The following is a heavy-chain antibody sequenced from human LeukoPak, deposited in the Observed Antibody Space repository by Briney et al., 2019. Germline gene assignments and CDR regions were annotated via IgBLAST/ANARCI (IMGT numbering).Heavy chain of an antibody. D-gene: IGHD3-3*01. J-gene: IGHJ5*02. CDR1: GGSISSSSYY. CDR2: IYYSGST. Sequence: SETLSLTCTVSGGSISSSSYYWGWIRQPPGKGLEWIGSIYYSGSTYYNPSLKSRVTISVDTSKNQFSLKLSSVTAAGTAVYYCATHHLTIFGVVISWFDPWGQGTLVTVSS. CDR3: ATHHLTIFGVVISWFDP. V-gene: IGHV4-39*01.